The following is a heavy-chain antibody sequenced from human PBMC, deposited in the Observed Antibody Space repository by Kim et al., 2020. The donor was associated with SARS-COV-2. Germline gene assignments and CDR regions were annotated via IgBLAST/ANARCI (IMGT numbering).Heavy chain of an antibody. CDR1: GYTFTSYA. D-gene: IGHD6-13*01. V-gene: IGHV7-4-1*02. CDR2: INTNTGNP. J-gene: IGHJ4*02. CDR3: ATGGDSSSWYRGSGYFDY. Sequence: ASVKVSCKASGYTFTSYAMNWVRQAPGQGLEWMGWINTNTGNPTYAQGFTGRFVFSLDTSVSTAYLQISSLKAEDTAVYYCATGGDSSSWYRGSGYFDYWGQGTLVTVSS.